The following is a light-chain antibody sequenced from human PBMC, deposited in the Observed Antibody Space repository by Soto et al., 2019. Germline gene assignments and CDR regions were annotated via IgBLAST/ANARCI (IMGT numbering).Light chain of an antibody. V-gene: IGKV3-15*01. Sequence: EIVMTQSPATLSVSPGERATLSCRASQSVSSNLAWYQQKPGQAPRLLIYGASTRATGIPARFSGSGSGTEFTLTLSSLQSEDCAIYYCQHYNNWPPWTFGQGTKVEIK. CDR3: QHYNNWPPWT. CDR2: GAS. CDR1: QSVSSN. J-gene: IGKJ1*01.